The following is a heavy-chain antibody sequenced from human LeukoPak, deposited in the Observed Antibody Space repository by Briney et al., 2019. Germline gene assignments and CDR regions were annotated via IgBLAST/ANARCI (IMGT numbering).Heavy chain of an antibody. V-gene: IGHV1-69*06. CDR2: IIPIFGTA. CDR1: GGTFSSYA. D-gene: IGHD2-21*02. Sequence: GASVKVSCKASGGTFSSYAISWVRQAPGQGLEWMGGIIPIFGTANYAQKFQGRVTITADKSTSTAYMELSSLRSEDTAVYYCARAVVVVTATWWYFDYWGQGTLVTVSS. J-gene: IGHJ4*02. CDR3: ARAVVVVTATWWYFDY.